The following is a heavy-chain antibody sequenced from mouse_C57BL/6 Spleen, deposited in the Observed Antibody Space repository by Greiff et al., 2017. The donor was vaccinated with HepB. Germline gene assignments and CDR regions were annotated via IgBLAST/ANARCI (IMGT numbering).Heavy chain of an antibody. J-gene: IGHJ4*01. CDR1: GFTFSDYY. CDR2: ISNGGGST. D-gene: IGHD2-3*01. Sequence: EVKVEESGGGLVQPGGSLKLSCAASGFTFSDYYMYWVRQTPEKRLEWVAYISNGGGSTYYPDTVKGRFTISRDNAKNTLYLQMSRLKSEDTAMYYCARHDGYYGDAMDYWGQGTSVTVSS. V-gene: IGHV5-12*01. CDR3: ARHDGYYGDAMDY.